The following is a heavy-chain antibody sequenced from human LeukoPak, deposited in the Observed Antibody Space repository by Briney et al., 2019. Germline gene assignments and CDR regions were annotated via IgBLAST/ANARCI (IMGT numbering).Heavy chain of an antibody. D-gene: IGHD2-2*01. V-gene: IGHV1-69*02. J-gene: IGHJ6*03. CDR3: ASNVPAAIRYYYYYYMDV. CDR1: GGTFSSYT. Sequence: SVKVSCKASGGTFSSYTISWVRQAPGQGLEWMGRIIPILGIANYAQKFQGRVTITADKSTSTAYMELSSLRSEDTAVYYCASNVPAAIRYYYYYYMDVWGKGATVTVSS. CDR2: IIPILGIA.